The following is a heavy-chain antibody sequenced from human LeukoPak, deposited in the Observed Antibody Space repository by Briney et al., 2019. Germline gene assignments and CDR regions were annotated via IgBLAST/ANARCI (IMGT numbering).Heavy chain of an antibody. Sequence: SLRLSCAASGFTFDDYAMHWVRQAPGKGLEWVSGISWNSGSIGYADSVKGRFTISRDNAKNSLYLQMNSLRAEDTALYYCAKEGSWFGELFGYYGMDVWGQGTTVTVSS. CDR1: GFTFDDYA. D-gene: IGHD3-10*01. J-gene: IGHJ6*02. V-gene: IGHV3-9*01. CDR2: ISWNSGSI. CDR3: AKEGSWFGELFGYYGMDV.